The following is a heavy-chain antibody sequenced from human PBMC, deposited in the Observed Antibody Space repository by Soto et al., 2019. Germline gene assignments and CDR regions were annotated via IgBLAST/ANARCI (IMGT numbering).Heavy chain of an antibody. J-gene: IGHJ6*02. V-gene: IGHV1-18*01. CDR2: ISAYNGNT. D-gene: IGHD6-13*01. CDR1: GYTFTSYG. CDR3: ARDSKAAAGQNNLRWGMDV. Sequence: ASVKVSCKASGYTFTSYGISWVRQAPGQGLEWMGWISAYNGNTNYAQKLQGRVTMTTDTSTSTAYMELRSLRSDDTAVYYCARDSKAAAGQNNLRWGMDVWGQGTTVTVSS.